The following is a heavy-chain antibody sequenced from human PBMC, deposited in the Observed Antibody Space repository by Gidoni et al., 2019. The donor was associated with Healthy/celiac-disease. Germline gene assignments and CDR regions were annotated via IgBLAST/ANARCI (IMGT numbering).Heavy chain of an antibody. J-gene: IGHJ4*02. CDR1: GYTFTGDY. Sequence: QVQLVQSGAEVKQPGASVKVSCKASGYTFTGDYMHWVRQAPGQGLEWMGWINPIWCGTNSAQEFPGRVTMTLDTSISTAYLELSRLRSDDTAVYSCARGGVVGATEYDYWGQGTLLTVSS. V-gene: IGHV1-2*02. CDR3: ARGGVVGATEYDY. CDR2: INPIWCGT. D-gene: IGHD1-26*01.